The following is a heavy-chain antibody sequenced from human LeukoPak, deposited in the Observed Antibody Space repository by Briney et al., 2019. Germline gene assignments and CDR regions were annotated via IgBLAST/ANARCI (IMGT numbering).Heavy chain of an antibody. CDR3: ARAGGYDYGSSDFDY. V-gene: IGHV1-2*02. CDR1: GYTFTGYY. J-gene: IGHJ4*02. CDR2: INPNSGGT. D-gene: IGHD5-12*01. Sequence: ASVKVSCKASGYTFTGYYMHWVRQAPGQGLEWMGWINPNSGGTNYAQKFQGRVTMTRDTSISTAYMELSRLRSDDTAVYYCARAGGYDYGSSDFDYWGQGTLVTVSS.